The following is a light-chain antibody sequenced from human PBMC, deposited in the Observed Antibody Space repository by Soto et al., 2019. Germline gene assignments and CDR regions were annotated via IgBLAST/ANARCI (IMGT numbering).Light chain of an antibody. CDR3: QQYNSYPWT. CDR2: DAS. CDR1: QSVSDY. Sequence: EISMTQFPAILSASPVGGATLSCRADQSVSDYLAWYQQKPGQPPRLLFFDASNRASGVPRRFSAGGSGTDFTLIISSLQPDDFATYYCQQYNSYPWTFGQGTKGDIK. J-gene: IGKJ1*01. V-gene: IGKV3D-15*01.